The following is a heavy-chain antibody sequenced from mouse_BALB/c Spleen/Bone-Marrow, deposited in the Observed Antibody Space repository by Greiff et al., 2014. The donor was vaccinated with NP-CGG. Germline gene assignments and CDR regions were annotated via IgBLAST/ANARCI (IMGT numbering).Heavy chain of an antibody. V-gene: IGHV5-12-1*01. CDR3: ARHKLGRWYVDV. J-gene: IGHJ1*01. CDR1: GFASSSYD. Sequence: DVQLQESGGGLVKPGGSLKLSCAVSGFASSSYDMSWVRQTPEKRLERVAYISSGGGSTYYPDIVKGRFTISRDNAKNTLYLQMSSLKSEDTAMYYCARHKLGRWYVDVWGAGTTVTVSS. CDR2: ISSGGGST. D-gene: IGHD4-1*01.